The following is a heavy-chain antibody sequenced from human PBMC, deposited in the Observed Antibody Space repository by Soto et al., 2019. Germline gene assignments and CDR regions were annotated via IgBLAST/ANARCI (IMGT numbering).Heavy chain of an antibody. D-gene: IGHD3-16*01. V-gene: IGHV3-30-3*01. CDR1: GFTFSTYN. Sequence: ESGGGVVQPGRSLRLSCAASGFTFSTYNMHWVRQAPGKGLEWVAVISYDGTNKYYGDSVKGRFTVSRDNSKNTLYLQMNSLRPEDTAVHYCARGTVYYYADYWGQGTLVTVSS. CDR2: ISYDGTNK. CDR3: ARGTVYYYADY. J-gene: IGHJ4*02.